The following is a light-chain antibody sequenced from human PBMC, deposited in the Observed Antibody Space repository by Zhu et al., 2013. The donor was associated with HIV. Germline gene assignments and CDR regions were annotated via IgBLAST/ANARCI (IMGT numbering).Light chain of an antibody. Sequence: EIVMTQSPATLSVSPGERATLSCRASQSVSSNLAWYQQKPGQAPRLLIYGASTRAAGIPARFSGIGSGTEFTLTISSLQSEDFATYYCQHYNSYPLTFGQGTRLE. J-gene: IGKJ5*01. CDR2: GAS. CDR1: QSVSSN. V-gene: IGKV3-15*01. CDR3: QHYNSYPLT.